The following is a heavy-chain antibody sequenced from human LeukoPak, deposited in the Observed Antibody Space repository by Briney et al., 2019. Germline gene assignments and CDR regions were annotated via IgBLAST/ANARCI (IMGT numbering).Heavy chain of an antibody. CDR2: IYYSGST. Sequence: PSETLSLTCTVSGGSISSYYWSWIRQPPGKGLEWIGYIYYSGSTNYNPSLKSRVTISVDTSKNQFSLKLSSVTAADTAVYYCARAYSSSPPFHFDYWGQGTLVTVSS. CDR3: ARAYSSSPPFHFDY. J-gene: IGHJ4*02. CDR1: GGSISSYY. D-gene: IGHD6-6*01. V-gene: IGHV4-59*08.